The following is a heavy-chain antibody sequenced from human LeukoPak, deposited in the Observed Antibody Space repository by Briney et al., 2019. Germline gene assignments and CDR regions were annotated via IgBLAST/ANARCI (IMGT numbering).Heavy chain of an antibody. V-gene: IGHV4-59*08. Sequence: SETLSLTCTVSGGSISSYYWSWIRQPPGKGLEWIGYIYYSGSTNYNPSLKSRVTISVDTSKNQFSLKLSSVTAADTAVYYCARWGRMATGELLDYWGQGTLVTVSS. CDR2: IYYSGST. J-gene: IGHJ4*02. CDR3: ARWGRMATGELLDY. D-gene: IGHD5-24*01. CDR1: GGSISSYY.